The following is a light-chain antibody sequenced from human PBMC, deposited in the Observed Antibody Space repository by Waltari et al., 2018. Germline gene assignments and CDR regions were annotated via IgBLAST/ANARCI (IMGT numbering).Light chain of an antibody. CDR3: QQLNSYPRS. V-gene: IGKV1-9*01. CDR2: TAS. Sequence: DIQLTQSPSFLSASVGDRVTITCRASQGISPYLAWYQQKPGKAPNLLIYTASTLQSGVPSRFSGSGAGTEFTLTISSLQPEDFATYYCQQLNSYPRSFGQGTKLEIK. J-gene: IGKJ2*03. CDR1: QGISPY.